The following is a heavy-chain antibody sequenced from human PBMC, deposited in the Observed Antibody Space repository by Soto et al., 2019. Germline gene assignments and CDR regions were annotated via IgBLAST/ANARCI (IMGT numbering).Heavy chain of an antibody. D-gene: IGHD4-17*01. CDR3: ARRSTVTYDH. J-gene: IGHJ4*02. CDR1: GGSLTSNSYY. CDR2: FYYSQST. Sequence: PSETLSLTCTVSGGSLTSNSYYWGWIRQPPGKGLEWIGSFYYSQSTYFNPSLKSRVTISVETSKNQYSLKLSAVTAADTAVYYCARRSTVTYDHWDQGILVTVSS. V-gene: IGHV4-39*01.